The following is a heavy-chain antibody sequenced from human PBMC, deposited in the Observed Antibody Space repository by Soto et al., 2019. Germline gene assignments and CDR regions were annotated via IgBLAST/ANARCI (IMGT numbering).Heavy chain of an antibody. CDR1: GYTFSNYG. J-gene: IGHJ6*04. D-gene: IGHD3-10*01. Sequence: QVQLVQSGAEVKKPGASVTVSCKTSGYTFSNYGINWVRQAPGQGLEWMGWISGYNGNTNYAPTVQGRVTMTTDTSTGTVDMELRSLKADDTAIYYCSRFIMVGGWFDPNYYLGRDVWGKWTTVTVSS. V-gene: IGHV1-18*01. CDR3: SRFIMVGGWFDPNYYLGRDV. CDR2: ISGYNGNT.